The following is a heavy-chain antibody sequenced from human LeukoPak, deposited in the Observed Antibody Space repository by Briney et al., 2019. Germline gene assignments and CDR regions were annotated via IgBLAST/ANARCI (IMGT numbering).Heavy chain of an antibody. D-gene: IGHD3-3*01. CDR3: ASRYYDFWSGSGYYFDY. J-gene: IGHJ4*02. Sequence: SETLSLTCTVSGGSITSSSFFWGWIRQPPGKGLEWIGTVYYTGSTYYNPSLKSRVTISVDTSRNQFSLQLTSVTAADTAVYYCASRYYDFWSGSGYYFDYWGQGTLVTVSS. V-gene: IGHV4-39*07. CDR1: GGSITSSSFF. CDR2: VYYTGST.